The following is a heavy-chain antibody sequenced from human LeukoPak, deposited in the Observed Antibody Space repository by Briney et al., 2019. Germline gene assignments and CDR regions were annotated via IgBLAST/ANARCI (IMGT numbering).Heavy chain of an antibody. J-gene: IGHJ6*02. D-gene: IGHD1/OR15-1a*01. CDR1: GFTFSRYS. CDR2: ISSSSSYI. V-gene: IGHV3-21*01. CDR3: GRIAINANNGMDV. Sequence: KPGGSLRLSCAASGFTFSRYSMNWVRQAPGKGLEWVSSISSSSSYIYYADSEKGRFTISRDNAKNSLYLQMNSLRAEDTAVYYCGRIAINANNGMDVWGQGTTVTVSS.